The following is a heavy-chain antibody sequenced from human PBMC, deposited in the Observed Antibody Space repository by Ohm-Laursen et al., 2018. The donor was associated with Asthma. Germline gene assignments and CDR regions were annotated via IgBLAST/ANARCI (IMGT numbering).Heavy chain of an antibody. CDR1: GFTFSSYS. D-gene: IGHD3-3*01. CDR2: ISSSRSSI. J-gene: IGHJ4*02. V-gene: IGHV3-21*05. Sequence: GSLRLSCTASGFTFSSYSMNWVRQAPGKGLEWISYISSSRSSIYYADSVKGRFTISRDNAKNSLYLQMNSLRAEDTAVYYCAVDYDFWSSYYTEQRGAYWGQGTLVTVSS. CDR3: AVDYDFWSSYYTEQRGAY.